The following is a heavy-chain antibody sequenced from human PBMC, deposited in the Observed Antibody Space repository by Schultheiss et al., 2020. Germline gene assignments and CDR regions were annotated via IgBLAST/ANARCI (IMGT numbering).Heavy chain of an antibody. CDR3: AKFGADDAFDI. D-gene: IGHD3-16*01. Sequence: SETLSLTCTVSGGSITISNYYWGWIRQPPGKGLEWIGSIYYSGSTYYNPSLKSRVTISVDTSKNQFSLKLSSVTAADTAVYYCAKFGADDAFDIWGQGTTVTVSS. CDR2: IYYSGST. V-gene: IGHV4-39*01. J-gene: IGHJ3*02. CDR1: GGSITISNYY.